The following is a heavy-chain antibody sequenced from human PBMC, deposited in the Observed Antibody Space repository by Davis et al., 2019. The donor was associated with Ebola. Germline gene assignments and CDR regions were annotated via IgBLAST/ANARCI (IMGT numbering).Heavy chain of an antibody. Sequence: PGGSLRLSCAASAFTFSNYWMYWVRHAPGEGLMCVSRINSDGTFTTYADSVKGRFTISRDNAKNSLYLQMDSLRVDDTAVYYCARDTWNTARDFWGQGTLVTVSS. CDR3: ARDTWNTARDF. V-gene: IGHV3-74*01. CDR1: AFTFSNYW. D-gene: IGHD1-1*01. CDR2: INSDGTFT. J-gene: IGHJ4*02.